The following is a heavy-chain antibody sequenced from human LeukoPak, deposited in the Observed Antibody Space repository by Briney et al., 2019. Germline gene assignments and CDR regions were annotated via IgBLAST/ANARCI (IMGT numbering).Heavy chain of an antibody. Sequence: PSDTLSLTCTVSAGSVNSSPYYWGWVRQPPGKGLEWIGSIHYSGNTYNNPSLKSRVTISVDTSRNQFSLKLSSVSAADRGIYYCAKHEGSYFDKSGYTFEYWGQGTLVTVSS. CDR3: AKHEGSYFDKSGYTFEY. CDR2: IHYSGNT. CDR1: AGSVNSSPYY. J-gene: IGHJ4*02. V-gene: IGHV4-39*01. D-gene: IGHD3-22*01.